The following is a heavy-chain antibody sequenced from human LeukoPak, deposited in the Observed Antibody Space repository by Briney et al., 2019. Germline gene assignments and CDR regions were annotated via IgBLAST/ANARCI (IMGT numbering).Heavy chain of an antibody. CDR3: ARARSRLVRYDAFDI. Sequence: GGSLRLSCAASGFTFSNYAMHWVRQAPGKGLEWVAFIRYDGSNKYYGDSVEGRFTISRDNSKNTVYVQMNSLRPEDTAVYYCARARSRLVRYDAFDIWGQGTMVTVSS. CDR2: IRYDGSNK. V-gene: IGHV3-30*02. J-gene: IGHJ3*02. CDR1: GFTFSNYA. D-gene: IGHD3-10*01.